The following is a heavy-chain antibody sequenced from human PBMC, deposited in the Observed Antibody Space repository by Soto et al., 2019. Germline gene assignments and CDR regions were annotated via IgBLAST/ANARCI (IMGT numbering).Heavy chain of an antibody. Sequence: ASVKVSCKASGYTFTSYDINWVRQATGQGLEWMGWMNPNSGNTGYAQKFQGRVTMTRNTSISTAYMELSSLRSEDTAVYYCARVGSRWSHYYYYYGMDVWGQGTTVTVSS. CDR1: GYTFTSYD. D-gene: IGHD6-19*01. V-gene: IGHV1-8*01. CDR3: ARVGSRWSHYYYYYGMDV. CDR2: MNPNSGNT. J-gene: IGHJ6*02.